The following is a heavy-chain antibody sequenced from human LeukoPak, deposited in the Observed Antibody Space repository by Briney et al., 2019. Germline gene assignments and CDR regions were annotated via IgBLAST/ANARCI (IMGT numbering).Heavy chain of an antibody. CDR3: ARQNNYGSGSYYSGPFDY. Sequence: SQSLSLTCVISGDSVSSNSATWNWVRQSPSRGLEWLGRTYYRSKWYNDYSVSVKSRITINPDTSKNQFSLQLNSVTPEDTAVYYCARQNNYGSGSYYSGPFDYWGQGTLVTVSS. D-gene: IGHD3-10*01. V-gene: IGHV6-1*01. CDR1: GDSVSSNSAT. CDR2: TYYRSKWYN. J-gene: IGHJ4*02.